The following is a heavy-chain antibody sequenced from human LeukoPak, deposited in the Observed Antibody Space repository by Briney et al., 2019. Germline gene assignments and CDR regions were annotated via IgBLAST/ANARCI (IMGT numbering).Heavy chain of an antibody. J-gene: IGHJ1*01. V-gene: IGHV3-30*02. CDR2: IRYDGRNK. CDR1: GFTFSTYG. CDR3: ARVRDYYDSRGYYFEYFDH. D-gene: IGHD3-22*01. Sequence: GGSLRLSCAASGFTFSTYGMHWVRQAPGKGLEWVAFIRYDGRNKYYADSVKGRFTISRDNSKNTLYLQMNSLRAEDTAVYYCARVRDYYDSRGYYFEYFDHWGQGTLVTVSS.